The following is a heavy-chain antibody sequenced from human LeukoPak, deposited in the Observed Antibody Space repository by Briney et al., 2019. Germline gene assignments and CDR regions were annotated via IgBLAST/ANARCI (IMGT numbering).Heavy chain of an antibody. CDR1: GFPFSSYW. V-gene: IGHV3-7*04. CDR3: TRVGYIDEGIDY. CDR2: IKQDGSKK. J-gene: IGHJ4*02. Sequence: GGSLRLSCVASGFPFSSYWMTWARQAPGKGLEWVANIKQDGSKKSYVDSVKGRFTISRDNAKNSLYLQMNSLRAEDTAIYYCTRVGYIDEGIDYWGQGTLVTVSS. D-gene: IGHD5-24*01.